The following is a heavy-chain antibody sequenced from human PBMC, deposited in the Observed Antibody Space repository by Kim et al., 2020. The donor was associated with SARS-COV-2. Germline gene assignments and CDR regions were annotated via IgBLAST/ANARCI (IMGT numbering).Heavy chain of an antibody. D-gene: IGHD6-13*01. V-gene: IGHV3-9*01. J-gene: IGHJ3*02. Sequence: GGSLRLSCAASGFTFDDYAMHWVRQAPGKGLEWVSGISWNSGSIGDAHAVKGRFTISRDNAKNSLYLQMSSLSAEDTALYYCAKDKSSSGYLKDAFDIWGQGTMVPVPS. CDR1: GFTFDDYA. CDR2: ISWNSGSI. CDR3: AKDKSSSGYLKDAFDI.